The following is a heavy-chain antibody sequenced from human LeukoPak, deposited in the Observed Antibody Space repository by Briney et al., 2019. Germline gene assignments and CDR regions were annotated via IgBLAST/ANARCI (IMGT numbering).Heavy chain of an antibody. V-gene: IGHV1-18*01. Sequence: ASVKVSCKASGGTFSSYAISWVRQAPGQGLEWMGWISAYNGNTNYAQKLQGRVTMTTDTSTSTAYMELSSLRSEDTAVYYCARGERLYYYDSSGYATFDYWGQGTLVTVSS. J-gene: IGHJ4*02. CDR1: GGTFSSYA. CDR2: ISAYNGNT. CDR3: ARGERLYYYDSSGYATFDY. D-gene: IGHD3-22*01.